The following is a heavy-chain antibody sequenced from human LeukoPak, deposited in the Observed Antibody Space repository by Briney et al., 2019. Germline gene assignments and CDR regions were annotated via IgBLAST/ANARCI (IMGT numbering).Heavy chain of an antibody. J-gene: IGHJ4*02. CDR3: ARAGMVIAPSAQNDY. Sequence: AASVKVSCKASGYTFTGYYMHWVRQAPGQGLEWMGWVNPNSADTNYAQKFQGRVTMTRDTSISTAYMELSRLTSDDTAVYFCARAGMVIAPSAQNDYWGQGTLVTVSS. CDR1: GYTFTGYY. V-gene: IGHV1-2*02. D-gene: IGHD6-13*01. CDR2: VNPNSADT.